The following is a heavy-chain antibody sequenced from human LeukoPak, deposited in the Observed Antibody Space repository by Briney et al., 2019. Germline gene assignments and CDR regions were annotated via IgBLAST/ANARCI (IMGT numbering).Heavy chain of an antibody. CDR3: ARGGVVGGTTYRYFDY. D-gene: IGHD1-26*01. Sequence: GRSLRLSCAASGFTFSNYAMHWVRQAPGKGLEWVALISYDASSKYHADSVKGRFTISRDNSKNTLSLQMNSLRPEDTAVHYCARGGVVGGTTYRYFDYWGQGTLVTVSS. V-gene: IGHV3-30*04. J-gene: IGHJ4*02. CDR1: GFTFSNYA. CDR2: ISYDASSK.